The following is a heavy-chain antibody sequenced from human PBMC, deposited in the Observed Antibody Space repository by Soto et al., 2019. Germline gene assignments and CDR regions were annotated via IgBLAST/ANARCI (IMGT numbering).Heavy chain of an antibody. D-gene: IGHD3-22*01. Sequence: SETLSLTCTVSGGSISSYCWSCIRQPPGKGLGWFGYTYYSGSTNYNPSLKSRVTISVDTSKNQFSLKLSSVTAADTAVYYCARTGLVYYDSSGYPYYFDYWGQGTLVNVSS. CDR3: ARTGLVYYDSSGYPYYFDY. V-gene: IGHV4-59*01. J-gene: IGHJ4*02. CDR2: TYYSGST. CDR1: GGSISSYC.